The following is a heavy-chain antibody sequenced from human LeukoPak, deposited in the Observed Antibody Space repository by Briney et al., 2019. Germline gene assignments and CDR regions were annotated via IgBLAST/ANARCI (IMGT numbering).Heavy chain of an antibody. V-gene: IGHV3-7*01. CDR1: GFAFRNFW. Sequence: PGGSLRLSCAASGFAFRNFWMSWVRQAPGKGLELVANTKQDGSGKYYVDSVEGRITVSRDNAKNSLYLQMNSLRAEDTAVYYCARENYNWNPDQGYKVFDYWGQGILVTVSS. CDR3: ARENYNWNPDQGYKVFDY. J-gene: IGHJ4*02. D-gene: IGHD1-20*01. CDR2: TKQDGSGK.